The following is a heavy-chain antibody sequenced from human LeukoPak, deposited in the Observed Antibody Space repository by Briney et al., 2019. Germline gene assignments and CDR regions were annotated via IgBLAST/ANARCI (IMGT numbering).Heavy chain of an antibody. CDR3: ARGHVPGSTRHWDF. V-gene: IGHV3-74*01. D-gene: IGHD3-10*01. CDR2: IRGDENEI. J-gene: IGHJ4*02. Sequence: GGSLRLSCEASGFTFSSHWMHWVRQVAGKGLVWVARIRGDENEIDYADSVKGRFTISRDNAKNTLYLQMNSLRVEDTAVYFCARGHVPGSTRHWDFWGQGTLVTVSS. CDR1: GFTFSSHW.